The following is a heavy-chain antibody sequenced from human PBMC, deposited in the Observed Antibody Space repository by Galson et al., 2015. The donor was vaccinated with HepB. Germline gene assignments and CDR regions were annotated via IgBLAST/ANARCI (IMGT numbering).Heavy chain of an antibody. CDR1: GFIFSNYA. V-gene: IGHV3-23*01. CDR2: ISGSGGST. J-gene: IGHJ5*02. Sequence: SLRLSCAASGFIFSNYALTWVRQAPGKGLEWVSAISGSGGSTYYTDSVKGRFTISRDSSKNTLYLQMNSLRVEDTAIYYCAKAAGWSDPLGQGILVTVSS. CDR3: AKAAGWSDP.